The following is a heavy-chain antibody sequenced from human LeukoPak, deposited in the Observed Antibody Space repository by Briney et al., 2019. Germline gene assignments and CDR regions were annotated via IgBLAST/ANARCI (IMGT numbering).Heavy chain of an antibody. CDR1: GYTFTSYD. Sequence: ASVKVSCKASGYTFTSYDINWVRQATGQGLEWMGLMNPNSGNTGYAQKFQGRVTMTRNTSISTAYMELSSLRSEDTAVYYCARGLRIPPAAADHFTYYFDYWGQGTLVTVSS. CDR2: MNPNSGNT. J-gene: IGHJ4*02. CDR3: ARGLRIPPAAADHFTYYFDY. V-gene: IGHV1-8*01. D-gene: IGHD2-2*01.